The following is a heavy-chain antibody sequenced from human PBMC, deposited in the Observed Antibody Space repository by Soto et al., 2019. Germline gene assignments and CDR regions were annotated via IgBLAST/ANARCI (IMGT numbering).Heavy chain of an antibody. V-gene: IGHV3-23*01. D-gene: IGHD3-10*01. Sequence: LGGSLRLSCAASGFTFSSYAMSWVRQAPGKGLEWVSAISGSGGSTYYADSVKGRFTISRDNSKNTLYLQMNSLRAEDTAVYYCAKTPRGVWFGELLYSYYFDYWGQGTLVTVSS. J-gene: IGHJ4*02. CDR1: GFTFSSYA. CDR3: AKTPRGVWFGELLYSYYFDY. CDR2: ISGSGGST.